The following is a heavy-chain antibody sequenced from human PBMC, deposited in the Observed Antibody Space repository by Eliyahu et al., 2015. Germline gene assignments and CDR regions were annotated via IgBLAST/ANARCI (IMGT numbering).Heavy chain of an antibody. Sequence: HVTISADKSISTAYLQWSSLKASDTAMYYCARHPSAVAGFDYWGQGTLVTVSS. V-gene: IGHV5-10-1*01. CDR3: ARHPSAVAGFDY. D-gene: IGHD6-19*01. J-gene: IGHJ4*02.